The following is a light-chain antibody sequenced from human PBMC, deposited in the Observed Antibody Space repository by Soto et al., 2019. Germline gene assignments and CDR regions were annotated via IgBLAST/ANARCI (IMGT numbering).Light chain of an antibody. V-gene: IGLV2-11*01. CDR1: SND. Sequence: QSALTQPRAVSGSPGQSVTISCTGTSNDVSWYQQDPGKAPKLIIYDVSKRPSGVPDRFSGSKSGNTASLTISGLQAEDEAEYFCCSFAGSYTSYVFGPGTKVTVL. J-gene: IGLJ1*01. CDR3: CSFAGSYTSYV. CDR2: DVS.